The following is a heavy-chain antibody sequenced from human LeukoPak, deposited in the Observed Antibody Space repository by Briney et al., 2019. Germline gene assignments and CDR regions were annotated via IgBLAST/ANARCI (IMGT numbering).Heavy chain of an antibody. J-gene: IGHJ4*02. V-gene: IGHV3-23*01. Sequence: HSGGSLRLSCAASGFTFSDHYIDWVRQAPGKGLEWVSSITSGIGRTYYADSVKGRFTISRDDSKKTLYLQMSSLRAEDTAVYYCANGYSREPDYWGLGTLVTVSS. CDR3: ANGYSREPDY. CDR2: ITSGIGRT. D-gene: IGHD6-13*01. CDR1: GFTFSDHY.